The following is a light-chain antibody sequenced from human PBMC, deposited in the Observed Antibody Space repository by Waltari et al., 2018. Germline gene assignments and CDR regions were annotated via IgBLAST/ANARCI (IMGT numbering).Light chain of an antibody. CDR2: EVT. Sequence: QSALTQPASVSGSPGQSVTIPCTGTSSDVGGYNYVSWYQQHPGNAPKLLIYEVTHRPSGVSNRFFGSKSGNTASLTISGLQAEDESDYYCSSYTSSTYPVVFGGGTKLTVL. CDR3: SSYTSSTYPVV. V-gene: IGLV2-14*01. CDR1: SSDVGGYNY. J-gene: IGLJ2*01.